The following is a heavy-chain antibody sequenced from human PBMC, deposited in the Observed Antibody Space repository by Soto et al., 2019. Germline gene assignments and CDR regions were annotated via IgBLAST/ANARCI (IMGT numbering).Heavy chain of an antibody. Sequence: EVQLLESGGGLVQPGGSLRLSCAGSGFTFSSYAMSWVRQAPGKGLEWVSGINGGGDSTYFADSVRGRFTISRDNSKNTLLLQMNSLRAEDTAVYNCARGWTFDLWGQGTLVTVSS. CDR2: INGGGDST. D-gene: IGHD1-1*01. CDR1: GFTFSSYA. CDR3: ARGWTFDL. V-gene: IGHV3-23*01. J-gene: IGHJ4*02.